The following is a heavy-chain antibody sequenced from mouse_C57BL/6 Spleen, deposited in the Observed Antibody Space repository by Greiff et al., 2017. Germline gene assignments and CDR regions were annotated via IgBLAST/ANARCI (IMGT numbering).Heavy chain of an antibody. CDR3: ARCGTARAMDY. V-gene: IGHV1-4*01. J-gene: IGHJ4*01. CDR1: GYTFTSYT. D-gene: IGHD1-1*02. CDR2: INPSGGYT. Sequence: QVQLQQSGAELARPGASVKMSCKASGYTFTSYTMHWVKQRPGQGLEWIGYINPSGGYTKYNQKFKDKATLTADKSSSTAYMQLSSLTSEDSAVYYCARCGTARAMDYWGQGTSVTVSS.